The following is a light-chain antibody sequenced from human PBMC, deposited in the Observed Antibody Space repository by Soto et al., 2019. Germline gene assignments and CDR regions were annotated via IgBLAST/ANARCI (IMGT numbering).Light chain of an antibody. CDR1: ESISSW. J-gene: IGKJ1*01. Sequence: DIQMTQSPSTLSASVGDCSTIACRASESISSWLAWYQQKPGKAPKLLIYDASSLESGVPSRFSGSGSGTEFTLTISSLQPDNFATYDCQQYNSYSWTFGQATKV. V-gene: IGKV1-5*01. CDR3: QQYNSYSWT. CDR2: DAS.